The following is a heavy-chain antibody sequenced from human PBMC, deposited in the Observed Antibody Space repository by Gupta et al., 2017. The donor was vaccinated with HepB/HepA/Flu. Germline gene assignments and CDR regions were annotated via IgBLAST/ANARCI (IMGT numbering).Heavy chain of an antibody. CDR3: ARSQRYCSSTTCPRTIDY. Sequence: QLQLVDSGGDLVKPGGSLRLSCPASAFTFIDSYMTWIRQAPGRGLECGSYISKVDTIYYADSVKGRFTVSRDNAKNSLYLEMNSLRAEDTAVYYCARSQRYCSSTTCPRTIDYWGQGTLVTVSS. D-gene: IGHD2-2*01. CDR2: ISKVDTI. J-gene: IGHJ4*02. V-gene: IGHV3-11*04. CDR1: AFTFIDSY.